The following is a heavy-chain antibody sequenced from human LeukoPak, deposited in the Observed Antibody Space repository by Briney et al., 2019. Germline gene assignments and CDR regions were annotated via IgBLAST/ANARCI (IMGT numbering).Heavy chain of an antibody. CDR1: GYTFTGYY. V-gene: IGHV1-2*02. CDR2: INPNSGGT. Sequence: ASVKVSCKASGYTFTGYYMHWVRQAPGQGLEWMGWINPNSGGTNYAQKFQGRVTMTRDTSISTAYMELSRLRSDDTAVYYCARVSRAGTGNYFDYWGQGTLVTVSS. D-gene: IGHD6-19*01. J-gene: IGHJ4*02. CDR3: ARVSRAGTGNYFDY.